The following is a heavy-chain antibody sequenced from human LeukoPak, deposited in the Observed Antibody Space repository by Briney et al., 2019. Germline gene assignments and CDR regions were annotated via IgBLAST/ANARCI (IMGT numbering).Heavy chain of an antibody. J-gene: IGHJ4*02. CDR2: AYCRGST. V-gene: IGHV4-39*02. Sequence: PSEALALTCSVSCGSLSCSRYDLGWLRPPPGNGLEWIGRAYCRGSTYYNPSLKSRVTISVDTSQNTFSLNLTSVAAAHTAVYYCARGGGVCSSTSCYTYFDYWGQGTLVTVSS. CDR3: ARGGGVCSSTSCYTYFDY. CDR1: CGSLSCSRYD. D-gene: IGHD2-2*02.